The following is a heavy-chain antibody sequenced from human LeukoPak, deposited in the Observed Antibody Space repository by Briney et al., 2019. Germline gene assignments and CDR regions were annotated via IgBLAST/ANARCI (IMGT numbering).Heavy chain of an antibody. J-gene: IGHJ4*02. Sequence: SETLSLTCAVYGGSFSGYYWSWFRQPPGKGLEWIGEINHSGSTNYNPSLKSRVTISVDTSKNQFSLKLSSVTAADTAVYYCARVGYSYGYSSFDYWGQGTLVTVSS. CDR3: ARVGYSYGYSSFDY. D-gene: IGHD5-18*01. V-gene: IGHV4-34*01. CDR2: INHSGST. CDR1: GGSFSGYY.